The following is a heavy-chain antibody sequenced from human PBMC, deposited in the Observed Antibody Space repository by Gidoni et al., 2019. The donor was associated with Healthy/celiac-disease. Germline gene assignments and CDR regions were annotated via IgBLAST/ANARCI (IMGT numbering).Heavy chain of an antibody. J-gene: IGHJ6*02. CDR3: ARGEVGTQEGYYDILTGYYLAYYYYGMDV. CDR2: ITPIFGTA. V-gene: IGHV1-69*19. CDR1: GGTFSSYA. Sequence: QVQLVQSGAEVKKPGSSVKVSCKASGGTFSSYAISRVRQAPGQGLEWMGGITPIFGTANYAQKFQGRVTITADESTSTAYMELSSLRSEDTAVYYCARGEVGTQEGYYDILTGYYLAYYYYGMDVWGQGTTVTVSS. D-gene: IGHD3-9*01.